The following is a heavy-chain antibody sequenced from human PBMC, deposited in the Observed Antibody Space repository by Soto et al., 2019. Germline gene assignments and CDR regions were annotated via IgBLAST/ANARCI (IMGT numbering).Heavy chain of an antibody. V-gene: IGHV4-59*01. CDR1: GDSISTYH. CDR3: ARGPHFKVLTAYYNARANDAFDI. D-gene: IGHD3-9*01. CDR2: ISHSGST. Sequence: SETLSLTCTVSGDSISTYHWSWIRQPPGKGLEWIGYISHSGSTNYNPSLKSRVTISVDTSKNQFSLKLTSVTAADTAVYYCARGPHFKVLTAYYNARANDAFDIRGQGTMVTVSS. J-gene: IGHJ3*02.